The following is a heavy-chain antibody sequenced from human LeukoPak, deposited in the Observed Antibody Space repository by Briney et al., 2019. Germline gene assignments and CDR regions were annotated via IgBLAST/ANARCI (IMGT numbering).Heavy chain of an antibody. J-gene: IGHJ4*02. V-gene: IGHV3-30*04. CDR1: GFTFSSYA. D-gene: IGHD3-22*01. CDR2: ISYDGSNK. Sequence: GGSLRLSCAASGFTFSSYAMHWVRQAPGKGLEWVAVISYDGSNKYYADSVKGRFTISRDNSKNTLYLQMNSLRAEDTAVYYCARGTKNYYDSSPMFYWGQGTLVTVSS. CDR3: ARGTKNYYDSSPMFY.